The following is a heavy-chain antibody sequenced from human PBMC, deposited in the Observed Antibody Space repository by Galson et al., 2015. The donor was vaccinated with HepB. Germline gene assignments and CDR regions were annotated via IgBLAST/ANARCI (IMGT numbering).Heavy chain of an antibody. CDR2: IIPILGIA. J-gene: IGHJ4*02. CDR1: GGTFSSYA. Sequence: SVKVSCKASGGTFSSYAISWVRQAPGQGLEWMGRIIPILGIANYAQKFQGRVTITADKSTSTAYMELSSLRSEDTAVYYCARGNCSGGSCYFDYWGQGTLVTVSS. V-gene: IGHV1-69*04. CDR3: ARGNCSGGSCYFDY. D-gene: IGHD2-15*01.